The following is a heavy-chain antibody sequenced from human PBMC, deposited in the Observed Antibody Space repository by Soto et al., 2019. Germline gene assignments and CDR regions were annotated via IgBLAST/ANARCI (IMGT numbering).Heavy chain of an antibody. V-gene: IGHV3-21*01. J-gene: IGHJ4*02. D-gene: IGHD2-2*01. CDR3: AGVGLQKGYCSSTSCQTLDY. CDR2: ISSSSSYI. Sequence: GGSLRLSCAASGFTFSSYSMNWVRQAPGKGLEWVSSISSSSSYIYYADSVKGRFTISRDNAKNSLYLQMNSLRAEDTAVYYCAGVGLQKGYCSSTSCQTLDYWGQGTLVTVSS. CDR1: GFTFSSYS.